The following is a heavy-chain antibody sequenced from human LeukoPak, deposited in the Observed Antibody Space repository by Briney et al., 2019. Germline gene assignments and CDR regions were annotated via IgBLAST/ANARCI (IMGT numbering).Heavy chain of an antibody. CDR2: FDPEDGET. Sequence: ASVKVSCKASEYTFTGYYIHWVRQAPGQGLEWMGGFDPEDGETIYAQKFQGRVTMTEDTSTDTAYMELSSLRSEDTAVYYCATGTYGSGSYRWGQGTLVTVSS. D-gene: IGHD3-10*01. J-gene: IGHJ4*02. V-gene: IGHV1-24*01. CDR3: ATGTYGSGSYR. CDR1: EYTFTGYY.